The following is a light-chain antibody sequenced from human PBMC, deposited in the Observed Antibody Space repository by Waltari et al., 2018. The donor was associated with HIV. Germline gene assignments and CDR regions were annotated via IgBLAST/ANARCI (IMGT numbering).Light chain of an antibody. CDR1: VLPKRY. J-gene: IGLJ3*02. Sequence: SYELTQPPSVSVSPGQTARITCSGDVLPKRYAYWYQQKPGQAPVLVIYKDSERPSGIPERFSGSSSGTTVTLTISGVQAEDEADYYCQSADSSGTYRVFGGGTKLTVL. V-gene: IGLV3-25*03. CDR2: KDS. CDR3: QSADSSGTYRV.